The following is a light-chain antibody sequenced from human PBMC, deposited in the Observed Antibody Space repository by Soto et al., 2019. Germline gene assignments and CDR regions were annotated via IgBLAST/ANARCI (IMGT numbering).Light chain of an antibody. CDR1: SSSIGSNA. CDR2: NDN. CDR3: AAWDGSLSAVL. V-gene: IGLV1-44*01. J-gene: IGLJ2*01. Sequence: QSVLTQSPSASGTPGQRVTISCSGSSSSIGSNAVNWYQHIPGTAPKLLISNDNQRPSGVPDRFSGSKSGTSASLAISGLQSEDEADYYCAAWDGSLSAVLFGGGTKLTVL.